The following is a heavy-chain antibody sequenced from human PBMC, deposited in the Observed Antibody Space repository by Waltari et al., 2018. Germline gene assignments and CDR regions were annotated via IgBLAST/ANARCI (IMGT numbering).Heavy chain of an antibody. D-gene: IGHD3-22*01. Sequence: QVQLQESGPGLVKPSGTLSLTCAVSGGSISTSNWWRWVRQPPGKGLEWIGEIYHSGRTDYNPSLKSRVTMAVDKSNNQFSLRLGSVTAADTAVYYCAIRGYYDSSGYWIHWGQGTLVTVSS. V-gene: IGHV4-4*02. CDR2: IYHSGRT. J-gene: IGHJ4*02. CDR3: AIRGYYDSSGYWIH. CDR1: GGSISTSNW.